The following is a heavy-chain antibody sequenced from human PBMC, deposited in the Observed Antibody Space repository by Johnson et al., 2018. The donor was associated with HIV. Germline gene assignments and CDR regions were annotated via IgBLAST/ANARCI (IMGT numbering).Heavy chain of an antibody. D-gene: IGHD2-15*01. V-gene: IGHV3-73*02. Sequence: VQLVESGGGLVQPGGSLKLACAASGFTFSGSALHWVRQASGKGLEWIGHIRSKGVTYAPAYAASVKGRFTISRDASQNTAYLQMNSLRTEDTAVYYCTKFVGYCSGGGCYTPGDIWGQGTMVTVSS. J-gene: IGHJ3*02. CDR2: IRSKGVTYAP. CDR1: GFTFSGSA. CDR3: TKFVGYCSGGGCYTPGDI.